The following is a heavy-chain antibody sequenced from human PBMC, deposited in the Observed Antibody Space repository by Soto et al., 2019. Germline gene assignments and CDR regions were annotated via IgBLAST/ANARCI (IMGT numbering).Heavy chain of an antibody. CDR1: GFTFSSYA. J-gene: IGHJ2*01. D-gene: IGHD3-10*01. V-gene: IGHV3-23*01. Sequence: GGSLRLSCAASGFTFSSYAMSWVRQAPGKGLEWVSAISGSGGSTYYADSVKGRFTISRDNSKNTLYLQMNSLRAEDTAVYYCAKDHNRGEPNWYFDLWDRGTLVTVSS. CDR3: AKDHNRGEPNWYFDL. CDR2: ISGSGGST.